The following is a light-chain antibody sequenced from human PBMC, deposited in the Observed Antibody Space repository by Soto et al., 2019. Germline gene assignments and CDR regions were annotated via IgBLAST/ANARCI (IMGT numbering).Light chain of an antibody. CDR3: QYYSGSQT. J-gene: IGKJ4*01. CDR2: GAS. Sequence: IVLMQSPGTLSLSPGEGATLSCRASQSVNSLYFAWYQQKPGQAPRLLIYGASSRATGIPDRFSGSGSGTDFTLTISRLEPEDFAVYYCQYYSGSQTFGGGTKVEIK. V-gene: IGKV3-20*01. CDR1: QSVNSLY.